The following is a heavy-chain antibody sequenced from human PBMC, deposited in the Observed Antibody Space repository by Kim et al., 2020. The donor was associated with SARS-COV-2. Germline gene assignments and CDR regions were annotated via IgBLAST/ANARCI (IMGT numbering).Heavy chain of an antibody. Sequence: SQKFQGRVTITRDTSASTAYMELSSLRSEDTAVYYCARGGIAAASTCYYWGQGTLVTVSS. CDR3: ARGGIAAASTCYY. J-gene: IGHJ4*02. V-gene: IGHV1-3*01. D-gene: IGHD6-13*01.